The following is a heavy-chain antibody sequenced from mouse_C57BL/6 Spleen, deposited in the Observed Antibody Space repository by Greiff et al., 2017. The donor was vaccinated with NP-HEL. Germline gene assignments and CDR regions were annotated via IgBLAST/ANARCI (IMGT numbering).Heavy chain of an antibody. Sequence: EVQLQQSGPGLVKPSQSLSLTCSVTGYSITSGYYWNWIRQFPGNKLEWMGYISYDGSNNYNPSLKNRISITRDTSKNQFFLKLNSVTTEDTATYDCARQIYYGITGYWGQGTTLTVSS. CDR2: ISYDGSN. D-gene: IGHD2-1*01. CDR3: ARQIYYGITGY. J-gene: IGHJ2*01. CDR1: GYSITSGYY. V-gene: IGHV3-6*01.